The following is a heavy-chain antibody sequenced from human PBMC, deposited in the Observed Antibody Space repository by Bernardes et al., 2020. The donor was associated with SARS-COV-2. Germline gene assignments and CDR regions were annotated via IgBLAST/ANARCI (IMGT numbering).Heavy chain of an antibody. J-gene: IGHJ5*02. D-gene: IGHD2-8*01. V-gene: IGHV3-74*01. CDR1: GFTFSSSW. CDR3: ARDLGYCTNGVCSP. CDR2: INTDGSST. Sequence: VGSLSLSCAASGFTFSSSWLHWVRQAPGTGLVWVSRINTDGSSTSYADSVKGRFTISRDNAKNMLFLQMSGLRAEDTAMYYCARDLGYCTNGVCSPWGQGTLVTVSS.